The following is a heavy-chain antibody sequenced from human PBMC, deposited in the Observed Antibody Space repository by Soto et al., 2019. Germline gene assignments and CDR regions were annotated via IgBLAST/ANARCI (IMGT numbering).Heavy chain of an antibody. Sequence: QVQLQESGPGLVKPSQTLSLTCTVSGGSISSGGYYWSWIRQHPGKGLEWIGYIYYSGSTYYNPXXKSXXXISVDTSKNQXXLXLXXVTAADTAVYYCARAGSTQYSSSWYGGYYYYGMDVWGQGTTVTVSS. D-gene: IGHD6-13*01. CDR3: ARAGSTQYSSSWYGGYYYYGMDV. V-gene: IGHV4-31*03. CDR2: IYYSGST. J-gene: IGHJ6*02. CDR1: GGSISSGGYY.